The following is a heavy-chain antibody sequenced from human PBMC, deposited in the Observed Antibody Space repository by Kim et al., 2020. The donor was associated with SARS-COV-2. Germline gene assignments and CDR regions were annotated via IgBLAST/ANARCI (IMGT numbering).Heavy chain of an antibody. CDR2: INHSGST. CDR1: GGSFSGYY. Sequence: SETLSLTCAVYGGSFSGYYWSWIRQPPGKGLEWIGEINHSGSTNYNPSLKSRVTISVDTSKNQFSLKLSSVTAADTAVYYCARGWRQWLVQPHYWYFDLWGRGTLVTVSS. D-gene: IGHD6-19*01. J-gene: IGHJ2*01. V-gene: IGHV4-34*01. CDR3: ARGWRQWLVQPHYWYFDL.